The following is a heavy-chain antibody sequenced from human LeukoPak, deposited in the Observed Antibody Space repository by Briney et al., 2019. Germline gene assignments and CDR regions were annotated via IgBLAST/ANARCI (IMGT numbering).Heavy chain of an antibody. D-gene: IGHD3-3*02. Sequence: GGSLRLSCTASGFTFSRSWMHWVRQAPGKGLEWVADIKEDGSDKYYGDSVKGRFTISRDNAKNSVYLQMNSLSPEDTAIYFCATLAFDSWGRGTLVTVSS. CDR2: IKEDGSDK. CDR3: ATLAFDS. CDR1: GFTFSRSW. J-gene: IGHJ4*02. V-gene: IGHV3-7*01.